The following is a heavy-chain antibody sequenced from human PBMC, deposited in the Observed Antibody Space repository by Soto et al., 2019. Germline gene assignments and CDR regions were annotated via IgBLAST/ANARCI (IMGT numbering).Heavy chain of an antibody. D-gene: IGHD4-17*01. V-gene: IGHV1-18*04. Sequence: QVQLVQSGAEVKKPGASVKVSCKASGYTFTSHGISWVRQAPGQGPEWMGWISGYNGNTNYAQKVHGRVTMTTDTSMSTAYMELRSLTSDDTAVYYCTRWAVQTHDYGGPLDNWGQGTLVTVSS. CDR3: TRWAVQTHDYGGPLDN. J-gene: IGHJ4*02. CDR1: GYTFTSHG. CDR2: ISGYNGNT.